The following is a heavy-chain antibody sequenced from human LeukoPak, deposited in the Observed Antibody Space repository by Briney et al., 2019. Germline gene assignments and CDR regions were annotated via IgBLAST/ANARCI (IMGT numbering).Heavy chain of an antibody. CDR3: AKDQELLWFGEPMYYFDY. CDR1: GFTFSSYG. V-gene: IGHV3-30*02. D-gene: IGHD3-10*01. CDR2: IRYDGSNK. J-gene: IGHJ4*02. Sequence: GGSLRLSCAASGFTFSSYGIHWVRQAPGKGLEWVAFIRYDGSNKYYADSVKGRFTISRDNSKNTLYLQMNSLRAEDTAVYYCAKDQELLWFGEPMYYFDYWGQGNLVTVSS.